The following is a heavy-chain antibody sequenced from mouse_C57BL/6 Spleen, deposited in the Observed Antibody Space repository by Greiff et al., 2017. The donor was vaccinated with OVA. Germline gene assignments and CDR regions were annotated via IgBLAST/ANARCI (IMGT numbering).Heavy chain of an antibody. J-gene: IGHJ2*01. CDR3: ARDSTMVTTLFDY. CDR1: GYAFSSSW. Sequence: VKLQQSGPELVKPGASVKISCKASGYAFSSSWMNWVKQRPGKGLEWIGRIYPGDGDTNYNGKFKGKATLTADKSSSTAYMQLSSLTSEDSAVYFCARDSTMVTTLFDYWGQGTTLTVSS. CDR2: IYPGDGDT. V-gene: IGHV1-82*01. D-gene: IGHD2-2*01.